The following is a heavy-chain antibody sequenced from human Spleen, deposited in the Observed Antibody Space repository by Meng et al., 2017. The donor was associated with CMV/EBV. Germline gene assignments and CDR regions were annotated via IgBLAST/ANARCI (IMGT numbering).Heavy chain of an antibody. V-gene: IGHV3-23*01. J-gene: IGHJ4*02. CDR2: ISGSGGST. CDR1: GFTFSSYA. D-gene: IGHD3-10*01. CDR3: ARESDPSRSKMARGGLDY. Sequence: GGSLRLSCAASGFTFSSYAMSWVRQAPGKGLEWVSAISGSGGSTYYADSVKGRFTISRDNSKNTLYLQMNSLRAEDTAVYYCARESDPSRSKMARGGLDYWGQGTLVTVSS.